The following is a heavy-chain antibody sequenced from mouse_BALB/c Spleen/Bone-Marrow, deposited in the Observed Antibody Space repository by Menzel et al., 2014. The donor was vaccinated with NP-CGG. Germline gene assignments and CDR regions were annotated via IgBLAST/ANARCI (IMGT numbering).Heavy chain of an antibody. CDR1: GFTFXDYY. D-gene: IGHD1-1*01. CDR2: IRNKANGYTT. J-gene: IGHJ2*01. CDR3: ARDIGGITLDY. Sequence: EVQRVESGGGLVQPGGSLRLSCATSGFTFXDYYMNWVRQPPGKALEWLGFIRNKANGYTTEFSASVKGRFTISRDNSQSILYLQMNTLRAEDSATYYCARDIGGITLDYWGQGTTLTVSS. V-gene: IGHV7-3*02.